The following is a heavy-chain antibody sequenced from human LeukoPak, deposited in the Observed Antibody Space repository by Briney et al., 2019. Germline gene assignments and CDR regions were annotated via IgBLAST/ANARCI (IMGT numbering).Heavy chain of an antibody. CDR3: AIDHLGGSSWLLFDY. CDR2: ISSSGSTM. Sequence: PGGSLRLSCAASGLTFSNYEMNWVRRARGKGLEWVSYISSSGSTMYYADSVKGRFTISRDNAKNSLYLQMNSLRAEDTAVYYCAIDHLGGSSWLLFDYWGQGTLVTVSS. CDR1: GLTFSNYE. D-gene: IGHD6-13*01. J-gene: IGHJ4*02. V-gene: IGHV3-48*03.